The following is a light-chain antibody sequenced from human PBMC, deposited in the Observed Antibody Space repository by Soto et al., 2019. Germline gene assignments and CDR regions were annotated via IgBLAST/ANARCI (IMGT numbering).Light chain of an antibody. Sequence: QSALTQPPSASGSPGQSVTISCIGTSSDVGGYNYVSWFQQHPGKAPKLIISEVTKRPSGVPDRFSGSRSGNTASLTVSGPQAEDEADYYCSSYAGYNVIFGGGTQLTVL. CDR2: EVT. CDR3: SSYAGYNVI. CDR1: SSDVGGYNY. V-gene: IGLV2-8*01. J-gene: IGLJ2*01.